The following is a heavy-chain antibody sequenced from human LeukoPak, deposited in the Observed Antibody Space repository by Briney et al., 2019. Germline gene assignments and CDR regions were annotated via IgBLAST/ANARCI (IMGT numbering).Heavy chain of an antibody. V-gene: IGHV1-69*05. Sequence: SVKVSCKASGGTFSSYAISWVRQAPGQGLGWMGRIIPIFGTANYAQKFQGRVTITTDESTSTAYMELSSLRSEDTAVYYCARDRGVLRFLEWLGDYFDYWGQGTLVTVSS. CDR1: GGTFSSYA. CDR3: ARDRGVLRFLEWLGDYFDY. J-gene: IGHJ4*02. CDR2: IIPIFGTA. D-gene: IGHD3-3*01.